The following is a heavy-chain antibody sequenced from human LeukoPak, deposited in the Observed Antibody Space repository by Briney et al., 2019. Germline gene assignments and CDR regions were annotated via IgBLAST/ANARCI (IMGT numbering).Heavy chain of an antibody. CDR2: FDPEDGET. J-gene: IGHJ4*02. CDR1: GYTLTELS. D-gene: IGHD3-3*01. Sequence: ASVKVSCKVSGYTLTELSMHWVRQAPGKGLEWMGGFDPEDGETIYAQKFQGRVTMTEDTSTDTAYMELSSLRSEDTAVYYCATSHPTYYDFWSGYKFSDYWGQGTLVTVSS. CDR3: ATSHPTYYDFWSGYKFSDY. V-gene: IGHV1-24*01.